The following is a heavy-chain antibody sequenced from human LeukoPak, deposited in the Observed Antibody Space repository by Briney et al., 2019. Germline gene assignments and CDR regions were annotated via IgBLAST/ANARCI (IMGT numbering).Heavy chain of an antibody. J-gene: IGHJ3*02. V-gene: IGHV1-46*01. D-gene: IGHD3-22*01. CDR1: GYTFTSYY. CDR3: ARDLIGIYYYDSSGYYVWTDAFDI. CDR2: INPSGGST. Sequence: ASVKVSCKASGYTFTSYYMHWVRQAPGQGLEWMGIINPSGGSTSYAQKFQGRVTMTRDTSTSAVYMELSSLRSEDTAVYYCARDLIGIYYYDSSGYYVWTDAFDIWGQGTMVTVSS.